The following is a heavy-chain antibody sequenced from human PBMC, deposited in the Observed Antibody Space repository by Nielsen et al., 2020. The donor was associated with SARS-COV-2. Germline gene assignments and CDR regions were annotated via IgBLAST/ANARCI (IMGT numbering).Heavy chain of an antibody. Sequence: SETLSLTCAVSGGSISSSNWWSWVRQPPGKGLEWIGEIYHSGSTNYNPSLKSRVTISVDKSKNQFSLKLSSVTAADTAVYYCARDSNRQPPLYYYYGMDVWGQGTTVTVSS. V-gene: IGHV4-4*02. CDR3: ARDSNRQPPLYYYYGMDV. CDR2: IYHSGST. D-gene: IGHD6-13*01. CDR1: GGSISSSNW. J-gene: IGHJ6*02.